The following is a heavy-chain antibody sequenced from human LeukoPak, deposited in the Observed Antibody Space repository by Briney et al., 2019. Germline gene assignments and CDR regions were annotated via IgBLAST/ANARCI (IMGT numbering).Heavy chain of an antibody. V-gene: IGHV4-38-2*02. J-gene: IGHJ4*02. Sequence: SETLSLTCTVSGYSISSGYYWGWIRQSPGKGLEWIGSIYHSGSTYYNPSLQSRVTISVDTSKNQISLKLSSVTATDTAVYYCARGIAVWGQGTLVTVSS. CDR2: IYHSGST. CDR3: ARGIAV. CDR1: GYSISSGYY.